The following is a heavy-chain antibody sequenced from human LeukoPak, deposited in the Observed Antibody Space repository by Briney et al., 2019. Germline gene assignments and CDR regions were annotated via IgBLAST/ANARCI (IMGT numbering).Heavy chain of an antibody. CDR3: ARSPNDFWGGYEPYWYFDL. CDR1: GGSFSGAF. CDR2: INNGGST. Sequence: PSETLSLTWAVNGGSFSGAFWSWIRKSPGKALEWFGEINNGGSTTYTPSLQSRVTISVDTSKNQFSLKLSSVTAADTAVYYCARSPNDFWGGYEPYWYFDLWGRGTLVTVSS. V-gene: IGHV4-34*01. D-gene: IGHD3-3*01. J-gene: IGHJ2*01.